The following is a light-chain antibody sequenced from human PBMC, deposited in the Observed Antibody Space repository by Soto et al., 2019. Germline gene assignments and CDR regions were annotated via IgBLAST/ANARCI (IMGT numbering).Light chain of an antibody. CDR3: QHSSTTVRA. Sequence: DIQMTQSPSSLSASVGDRVTISCRASQHINRYLNWYQQQPGKAPRLLIFAASTLQSGVPSRFSGSGSGTEFTLTITSLQPEDFATYYCQHSSTTVRAFGQGTKLEI. J-gene: IGKJ2*01. CDR2: AAS. CDR1: QHINRY. V-gene: IGKV1-39*01.